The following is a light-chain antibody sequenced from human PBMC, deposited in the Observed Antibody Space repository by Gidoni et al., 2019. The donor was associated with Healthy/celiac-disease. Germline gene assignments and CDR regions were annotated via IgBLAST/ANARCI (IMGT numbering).Light chain of an antibody. V-gene: IGKV1-33*01. CDR3: QQYDTLPRT. CDR1: QDISNY. Sequence: DIQMTQSPSSLSASVGDRVTITCQASQDISNYLNWYQQKPGKAPKLLIYDASNLETGVPSRFSGSGSGTDFTFTISSLQPEDSATYYCQQYDTLPRTFGPGTKVDIK. J-gene: IGKJ3*01. CDR2: DAS.